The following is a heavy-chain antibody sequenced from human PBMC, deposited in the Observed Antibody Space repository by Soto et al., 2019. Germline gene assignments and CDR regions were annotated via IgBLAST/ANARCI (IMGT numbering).Heavy chain of an antibody. CDR3: ARDYWLEGYCSGGSCSRGAFDI. J-gene: IGHJ3*02. Sequence: GGSLRLSCAASGFTFSSYAMHWVRQAPGKGLEWVAVISYDGSNKYYADSVKGRFTISRDNSKNTLYLQMNSLRAEDTAVYYCARDYWLEGYCSGGSCSRGAFDIWGQGTMVTVSS. V-gene: IGHV3-30-3*01. CDR2: ISYDGSNK. CDR1: GFTFSSYA. D-gene: IGHD2-15*01.